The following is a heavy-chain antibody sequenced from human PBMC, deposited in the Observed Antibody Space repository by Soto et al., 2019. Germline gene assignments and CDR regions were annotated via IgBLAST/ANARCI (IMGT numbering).Heavy chain of an antibody. V-gene: IGHV3-53*02. CDR1: GFTVSSNY. Sequence: EVQLVETGGGLIQPGGSLRLSCAASGFTVSSNYLSWVRQAPGKGLEWVSVIYSGGSTYYADSVKGRFTISRDNSKNTLYLQMNSLRAEDTAVYYCARVSGGYYFDYWGQGTLVTVSS. CDR2: IYSGGST. CDR3: ARVSGGYYFDY. D-gene: IGHD6-19*01. J-gene: IGHJ4*02.